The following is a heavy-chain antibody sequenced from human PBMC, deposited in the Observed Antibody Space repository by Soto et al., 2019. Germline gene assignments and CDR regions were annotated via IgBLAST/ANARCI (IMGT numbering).Heavy chain of an antibody. CDR2: IDKVGTGS. D-gene: IGHD3-10*01. J-gene: IGHJ6*03. CDR3: ARGWVGGDL. V-gene: IGHV3-74*01. CDR1: EFTFSGCS. Sequence: EVQLVESGGGLVQPGGSLRLSCAASEFTFSGCSVLWVRQAPGKGLVWVSGIDKVGTGSTYADSVKGRFTSPRDNAKKAVDLQINCWRIGGAAVYYWARGWVGGDLWGKGTAVTVSS.